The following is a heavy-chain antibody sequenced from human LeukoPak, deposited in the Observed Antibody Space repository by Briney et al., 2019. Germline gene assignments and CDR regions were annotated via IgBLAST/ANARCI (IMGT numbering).Heavy chain of an antibody. CDR1: GFTFSNYA. D-gene: IGHD2-2*01. Sequence: GGSLRLSCAASGFTFSNYAMHWVRQAPGKGLEWVAVISYDGSNKYYTDSVKGRFTISGDSSKNTLYLQMTSLRAEDTAVYYCARESGSRSYYYYMDVWGKGTTVTVSS. V-gene: IGHV3-30*04. CDR2: ISYDGSNK. CDR3: ARESGSRSYYYYMDV. J-gene: IGHJ6*03.